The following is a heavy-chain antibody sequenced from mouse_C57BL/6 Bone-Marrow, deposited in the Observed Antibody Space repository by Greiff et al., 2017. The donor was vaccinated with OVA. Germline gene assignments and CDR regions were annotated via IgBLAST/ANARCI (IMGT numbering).Heavy chain of an antibody. J-gene: IGHJ2*01. V-gene: IGHV1-52*01. Sequence: QVQLQQPGAELVRPGSSVQLSCKASGYTFTSYWMPWVQQRPIQGLEWIGNLDPSDSEPHYTHKFKDKATLTVDKSSSTADMQLSSLTSEDTSVYYCASGGDGYFDDWGQGTTLTVSA. CDR3: ASGGDGYFDD. CDR2: LDPSDSEP. D-gene: IGHD3-3*01. CDR1: GYTFTSYW.